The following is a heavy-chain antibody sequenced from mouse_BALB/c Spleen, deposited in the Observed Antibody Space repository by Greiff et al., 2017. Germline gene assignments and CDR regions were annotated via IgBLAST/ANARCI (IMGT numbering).Heavy chain of an antibody. CDR2: ISSGGSYT. Sequence: EVKLMESGGGLVKPGGSLKLSCAASGFTFSSYAMSWVRQTPEKRLEWVATISSGGSYTYYPDSVKGRFTISRDNAKNTLYLQMSSLRSEDTAMYYCARHEDYGNYSWFAYWGQGTLVTVSA. CDR1: GFTFSSYA. CDR3: ARHEDYGNYSWFAY. D-gene: IGHD2-1*01. J-gene: IGHJ3*01. V-gene: IGHV5-9-3*01.